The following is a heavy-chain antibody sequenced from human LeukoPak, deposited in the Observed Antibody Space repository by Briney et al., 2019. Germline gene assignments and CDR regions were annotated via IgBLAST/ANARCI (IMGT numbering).Heavy chain of an antibody. CDR2: IYYSGST. D-gene: IGHD5-12*01. V-gene: IGHV4-31*03. CDR3: ARGGRSRVDP. Sequence: SETLSLTCTVSGGSISSGGYYWSWNRQHPGKGLEWIGYIYYSGSTYYNPSLKSRVTISVDTSKNQFSLKLSSVTAADAAVYYCARGGRSRVDPWGQGTLVTVSS. J-gene: IGHJ5*02. CDR1: GGSISSGGYY.